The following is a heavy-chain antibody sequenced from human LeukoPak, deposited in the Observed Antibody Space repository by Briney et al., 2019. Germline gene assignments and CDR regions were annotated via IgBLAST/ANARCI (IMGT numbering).Heavy chain of an antibody. D-gene: IGHD3-22*01. CDR2: IYYSGST. CDR3: ARETYYYDSSGGDDAFDI. Sequence: SETLSLTCTVSGGSISSYYWSWIRQPPGKGLEWIGYIYYSGSTNYNPSLKSRVTISVDTSKNQFSLKLSSVTAADTAVYYCARETYYYDSSGGDDAFDIWGQGTMVTVSS. J-gene: IGHJ3*02. V-gene: IGHV4-59*01. CDR1: GGSISSYY.